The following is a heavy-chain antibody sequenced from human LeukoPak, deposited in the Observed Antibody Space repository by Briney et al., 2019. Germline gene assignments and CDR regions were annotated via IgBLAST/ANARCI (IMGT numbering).Heavy chain of an antibody. CDR2: IKEDGTKK. J-gene: IGHJ4*02. V-gene: IGHV3-7*05. Sequence: GGSLTLSCAASGFTFSRYWMNWVRQAPGKGLEWVANIKEDGTKKYYVYSVKGRFTISRDNAMNSLFLQMNSLRPGDTAVYFCARGEAFCDYWGQGALVTVSS. CDR1: GFTFSRYW. CDR3: ARGEAFCDY.